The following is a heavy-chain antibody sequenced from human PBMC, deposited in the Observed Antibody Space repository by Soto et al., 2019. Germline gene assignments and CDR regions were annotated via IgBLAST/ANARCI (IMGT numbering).Heavy chain of an antibody. CDR3: ARGQLRFLPFDY. Sequence: PSETLSLTCTVSGGSISSGDYYWSWIRQPPGKGLEWIGYIYYSGSTYYNPSLKSRLTISVDTSMNQFSLKLSSVTAADTAVYYCARGQLRFLPFDYWGQGTLVTVSS. CDR2: IYYSGST. D-gene: IGHD3-3*01. CDR1: GGSISSGDYY. J-gene: IGHJ4*02. V-gene: IGHV4-61*08.